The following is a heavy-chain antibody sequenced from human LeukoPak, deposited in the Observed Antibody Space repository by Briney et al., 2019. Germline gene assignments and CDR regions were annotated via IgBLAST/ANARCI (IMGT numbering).Heavy chain of an antibody. Sequence: GGSLRLSRAASGFTFSDYYMSWIRQAPGKGLEWVSYISSSGSTIYYADSVKGRFTISRDNAKNSLYLQMNSPRAEDSAVYYCARGRWELLHFDYWGQGTLVTVSS. J-gene: IGHJ4*02. CDR2: ISSSGSTI. D-gene: IGHD1-26*01. V-gene: IGHV3-11*01. CDR3: ARGRWELLHFDY. CDR1: GFTFSDYY.